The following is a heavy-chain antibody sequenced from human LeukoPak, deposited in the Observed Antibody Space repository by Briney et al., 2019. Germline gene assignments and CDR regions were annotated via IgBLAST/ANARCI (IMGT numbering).Heavy chain of an antibody. CDR2: ITDSGGTT. D-gene: IGHD6-19*01. J-gene: IGHJ3*02. V-gene: IGHV3-23*01. Sequence: RGSLRLSCAASGFTFSSYAMSWVRQAPGKGLEWVSVITDSGGTTSYADSVKGRFTISRDNSKNTLHLEMNSLRAEDTAVYYCAKGYSSGWDVAFDIWGQGTMVTISS. CDR1: GFTFSSYA. CDR3: AKGYSSGWDVAFDI.